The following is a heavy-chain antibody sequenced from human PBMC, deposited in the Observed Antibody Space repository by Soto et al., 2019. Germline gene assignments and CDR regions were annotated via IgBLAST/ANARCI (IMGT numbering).Heavy chain of an antibody. D-gene: IGHD6-13*01. J-gene: IGHJ4*02. V-gene: IGHV3-53*01. Sequence: PGGSLRLSCVASGFNVSSDYMNWVRQAPGKGLEWVSVLSTTGFTSYADSVKGRFTISSDSSKNTLYLQMNSLRVEDTAVYYCVRDSETSSSWSLDYWGQGVLVTVSS. CDR1: GFNVSSDY. CDR2: LSTTGFT. CDR3: VRDSETSSSWSLDY.